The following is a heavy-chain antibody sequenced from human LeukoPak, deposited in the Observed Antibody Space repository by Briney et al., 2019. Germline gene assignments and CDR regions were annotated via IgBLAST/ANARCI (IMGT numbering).Heavy chain of an antibody. J-gene: IGHJ4*02. CDR3: ARDYRAFVVVPAAPRYFDY. Sequence: PGGSLRLSCAAYGFTFSSYSMNWVRQAPGKGLEWVSYISSSSSTIYYADSVKGRFTISRDNAKNSLYLQMNSLRAEDTAVYYCARDYRAFVVVPAAPRYFDYWGQGTLVTVSS. CDR1: GFTFSSYS. D-gene: IGHD2-2*01. V-gene: IGHV3-48*01. CDR2: ISSSSSTI.